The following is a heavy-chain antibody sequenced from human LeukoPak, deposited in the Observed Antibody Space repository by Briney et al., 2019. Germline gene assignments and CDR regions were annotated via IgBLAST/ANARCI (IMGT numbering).Heavy chain of an antibody. Sequence: PGGSLRLSCAASGFTVNSNYMSWVRQAPGKGLEWVSLIYSGGSTYYADSVKGRFTISRDSSKNTLYLQMNSLRVEDTAVYYCTKADEMNMDYWGQGTLVTVSS. CDR3: TKADEMNMDY. D-gene: IGHD2/OR15-2a*01. CDR2: IYSGGST. V-gene: IGHV3-66*01. J-gene: IGHJ4*02. CDR1: GFTVNSNY.